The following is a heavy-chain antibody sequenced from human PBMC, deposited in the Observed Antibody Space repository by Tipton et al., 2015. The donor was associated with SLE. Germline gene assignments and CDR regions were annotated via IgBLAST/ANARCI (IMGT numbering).Heavy chain of an antibody. CDR3: ARDHYGSGTYYNWFDP. CDR1: GYTFINYD. CDR2: INTHSGHT. D-gene: IGHD3-10*01. J-gene: IGHJ5*02. Sequence: QVQLVQSGAEVKKPGATVKVSCKASGYTFINYDINWVRQATGQGLEWMGWINTHSGHTNYAQKFQGRVTMTADTSTSTVYLELGSLRSDDTAVYYCARDHYGSGTYYNWFDPWGQGTLVTVSS. V-gene: IGHV1-18*01.